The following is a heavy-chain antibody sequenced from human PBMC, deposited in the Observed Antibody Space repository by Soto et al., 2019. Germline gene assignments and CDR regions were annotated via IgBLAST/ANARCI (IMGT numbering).Heavy chain of an antibody. CDR2: IYHSGST. CDR3: ARGAGSYGSGSYPNWFDP. D-gene: IGHD3-10*01. CDR1: GGSISSSSYY. Sequence: PSETLSLTCTVSGGSISSSSYYWGWIRQPPGKGLEWIGYIYHSGSTYYNPSLKSRVTISVDRSKNQFSLKLSSVTAADTAVYYCARGAGSYGSGSYPNWFDPWGQGTLVTVSS. V-gene: IGHV4-39*07. J-gene: IGHJ5*02.